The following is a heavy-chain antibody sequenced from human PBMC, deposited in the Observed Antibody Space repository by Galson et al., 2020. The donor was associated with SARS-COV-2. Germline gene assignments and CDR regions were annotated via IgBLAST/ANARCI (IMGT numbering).Heavy chain of an antibody. CDR1: GFTFRSYT. J-gene: IGHJ6*03. CDR2: ISGSGTAV. Sequence: GGSLRLSCEASGFTFRSYTMNWVRQAPGKGLEWLSYISGSGTAVFYADSVKGRFTISRDNVKNSLSLQMSSLRAEDTAVYYCARSRKKGDYYYYYMDVWGKGTTVTVSS. CDR3: ARSRKKGDYYYYYMDV. V-gene: IGHV3-48*01.